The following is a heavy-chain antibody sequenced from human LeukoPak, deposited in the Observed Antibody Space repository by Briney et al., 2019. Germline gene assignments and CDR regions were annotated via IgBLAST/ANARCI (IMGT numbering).Heavy chain of an antibody. CDR3: ARSYYYGSGSQNPIDS. V-gene: IGHV1-46*01. J-gene: IGHJ4*02. CDR1: GYTFTSYY. CDR2: INPSGGST. D-gene: IGHD3-10*01. Sequence: ASVKVSCKASGYTFTSYYMHWVRQAPGQGLEWMGIINPSGGSTSYAQKFQGRVTMTRDTSTNTVYMELSSLRSEDTAMNYCARSYYYGSGSQNPIDSWGQGTLVTVSS.